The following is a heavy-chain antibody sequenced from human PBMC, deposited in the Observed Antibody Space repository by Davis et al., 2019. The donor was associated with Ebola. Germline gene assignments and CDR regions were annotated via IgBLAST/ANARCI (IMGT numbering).Heavy chain of an antibody. J-gene: IGHJ3*02. Sequence: PSETLSLTCTVSGGSISSYYWSWIRQPPGKGLEWIGYIYYSGSTNYNPSLKSRVTISVDTSKNQFSLKLSSVTAADTAVYYCARERKAVAGMGDAFDIWGQGTMVTVSS. CDR3: ARERKAVAGMGDAFDI. V-gene: IGHV4-59*01. CDR2: IYYSGST. D-gene: IGHD6-19*01. CDR1: GGSISSYY.